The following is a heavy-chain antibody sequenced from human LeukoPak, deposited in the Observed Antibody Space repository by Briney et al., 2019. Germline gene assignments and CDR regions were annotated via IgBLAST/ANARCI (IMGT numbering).Heavy chain of an antibody. Sequence: EASVKVSCKASGYTFIDYGINWVRQAPGQGLEWMGWISTYNGNTKYPQTLQGRVTLTTDTSTSTAYMELRSLRSDDTAVYYCVRESSGTYFVYWGQGTLVIVSS. CDR3: VRESSGTYFVY. V-gene: IGHV1-18*01. J-gene: IGHJ4*02. CDR2: ISTYNGNT. D-gene: IGHD3-10*01. CDR1: GYTFIDYG.